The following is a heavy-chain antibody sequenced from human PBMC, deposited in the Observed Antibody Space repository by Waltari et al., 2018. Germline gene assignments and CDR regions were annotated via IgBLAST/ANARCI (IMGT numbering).Heavy chain of an antibody. CDR1: GGSFSGYY. CDR2: INHSGST. D-gene: IGHD3-9*01. J-gene: IGHJ4*02. CDR3: AREYYDILTGYYTVRYLDY. Sequence: QVQLQQWGAGLLKPSETLSLTCAVYGGSFSGYYWSWIRQPPGKGLEWIGEINHSGSTNYNPSLKSRVTISVDTSKNQFSLKLGSVTDAETAVYYCAREYYDILTGYYTVRYLDYWGQGTLVTVSS. V-gene: IGHV4-34*01.